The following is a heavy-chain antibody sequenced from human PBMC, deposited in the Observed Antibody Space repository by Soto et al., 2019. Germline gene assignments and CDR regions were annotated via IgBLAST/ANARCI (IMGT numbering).Heavy chain of an antibody. CDR2: IISIFGTA. J-gene: IGHJ6*02. CDR1: GGTFSSYA. V-gene: IGHV1-69*01. Sequence: QVQLVQSGAEVKKPGTSVKVSCKVSGGTFSSYAISWVRQAPGQGLEWMGEIISIFGTAMYAQKFQGRVTIIADESASPAYMELSGLRSDDTAVYYCARGGKERFRGSGMDVWGQGTTVTVSS. CDR3: ARGGKERFRGSGMDV. D-gene: IGHD1-1*01.